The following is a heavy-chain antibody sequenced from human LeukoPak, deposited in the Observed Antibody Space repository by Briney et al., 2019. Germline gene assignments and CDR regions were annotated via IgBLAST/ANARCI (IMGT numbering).Heavy chain of an antibody. J-gene: IGHJ6*03. CDR2: INPNSGGT. V-gene: IGHV1-2*02. Sequence: GASVKVSCKASGYTFTGYYIHWVRQAPGQGLEYMGWINPNSGGTNYAQKFQGRVIMTRDTSISTAYMELSRLRSDDTAVYYCARDLYQWLPSTRPRDYYYYMDVWGEGTTVTVSS. CDR3: ARDLYQWLPSTRPRDYYYYMDV. D-gene: IGHD6-19*01. CDR1: GYTFTGYY.